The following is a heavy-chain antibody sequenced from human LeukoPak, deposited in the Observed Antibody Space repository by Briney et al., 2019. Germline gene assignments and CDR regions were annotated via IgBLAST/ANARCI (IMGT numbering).Heavy chain of an antibody. CDR1: GFTFSSYA. J-gene: IGHJ4*02. D-gene: IGHD2-21*01. CDR2: ISNSGGST. V-gene: IGHV3-23*01. CDR3: AKDFRIGYSAHFDY. Sequence: GGSLRLSCAASGFTFSSYAMSWVRQAPGKGLEWVSVISNSGGSTYYADSVKGRFSISRDNSKNTLYLQMDSLRGEDTAVYYCAKDFRIGYSAHFDYWGQGALVTVSS.